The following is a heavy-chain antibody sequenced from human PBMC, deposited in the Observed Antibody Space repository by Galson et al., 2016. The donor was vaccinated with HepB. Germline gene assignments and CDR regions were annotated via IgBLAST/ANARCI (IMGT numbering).Heavy chain of an antibody. CDR2: IYYSGST. CDR3: ARDLGDYGGDSFDN. Sequence: SETLSLTCTVSGGSVSSGSYYWTWIRQPPGKGLEWIGYIYYSGSTNYNPSPKSRVTISVDTSKNQFSLKLSSVTAADTAVYYCARDLGDYGGDSFDNWGQGTLVTVSS. CDR1: GGSVSSGSYY. D-gene: IGHD4-23*01. J-gene: IGHJ4*01. V-gene: IGHV4-61*01.